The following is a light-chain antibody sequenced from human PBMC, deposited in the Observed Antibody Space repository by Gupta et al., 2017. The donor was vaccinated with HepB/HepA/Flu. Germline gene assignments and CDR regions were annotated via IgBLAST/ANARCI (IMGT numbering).Light chain of an antibody. J-gene: IGLJ2*01. V-gene: IGLV2-14*03. CDR2: AVS. CDR3: SSYTSISTLDNVV. CDR1: SNDVGGYNY. Sequence: QSALTQPASVSGSPGQSITISCTGTSNDVGGYNYVSWSQQHPGKAPKLMIFAVSNRPSGIATPVSGSKSGNAASMTISGLPAEDEADYYCSSYTSISTLDNVVFGGGTKVTVL.